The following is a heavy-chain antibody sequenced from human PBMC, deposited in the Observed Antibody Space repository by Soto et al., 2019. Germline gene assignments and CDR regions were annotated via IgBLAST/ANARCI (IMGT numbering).Heavy chain of an antibody. J-gene: IGHJ4*02. CDR2: IIPIVNKP. CDR1: GGTFSSYT. D-gene: IGHD3-10*01. CDR3: ARGYGSGSYRHFDS. Sequence: QVQLVQSGAEVKKPGSSVKVSCKASGGTFSSYTFNWVRQAPGQGLEWMGRIIPIVNKPNYAQKFQGRVTITADQTTSTGYRSQSSVRSEDTAVYYCARGYGSGSYRHFDSWGQGTLVTVSS. V-gene: IGHV1-69*08.